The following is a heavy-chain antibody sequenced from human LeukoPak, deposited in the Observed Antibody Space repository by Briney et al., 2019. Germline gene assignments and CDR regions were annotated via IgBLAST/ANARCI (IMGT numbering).Heavy chain of an antibody. CDR2: IRYDGSNK. V-gene: IGHV3-33*01. Sequence: GGSLRLSCAASGFTFSNYGMHWVRQAPGKGLEWVSVIRYDGSNKYYADSVKGRFTISRDNSKNTLYLQMSSLRAEDTAVYYWARGPYSYGSNDYFQHWGQGTLVTVSS. CDR1: GFTFSNYG. CDR3: ARGPYSYGSNDYFQH. J-gene: IGHJ1*01. D-gene: IGHD5-18*01.